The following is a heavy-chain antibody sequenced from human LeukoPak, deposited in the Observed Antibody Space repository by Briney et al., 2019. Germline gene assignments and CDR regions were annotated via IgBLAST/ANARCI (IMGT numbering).Heavy chain of an antibody. D-gene: IGHD4-17*01. V-gene: IGHV4-61*02. Sequence: KPSETLSLTCTVSGGSISSGSYYWSWIRQPAGKGLEWIGRIYTSGSTNYNPSLKSRVTMSVDTSKNQFSLKLSSVTAADTAVYYCARDADGDYGDAFDIWGQGTMVTVSS. J-gene: IGHJ3*02. CDR1: GGSISSGSYY. CDR3: ARDADGDYGDAFDI. CDR2: IYTSGST.